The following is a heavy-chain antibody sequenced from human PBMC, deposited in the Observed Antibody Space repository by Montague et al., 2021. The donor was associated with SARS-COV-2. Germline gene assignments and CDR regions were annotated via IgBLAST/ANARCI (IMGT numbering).Heavy chain of an antibody. Sequence: SETLSLTCTVSGYSITHAYYWGWIRQPPGKGLEWIGNIWHGGSTYYNPSLKSRVIISVDTTNNQFSLKLTSVPAADTAVYYCARTSQYCTPTNCYLPNAMDVWGQGTTVTVSS. CDR1: GYSITHAYY. CDR3: ARTSQYCTPTNCYLPNAMDV. D-gene: IGHD2-8*01. CDR2: IWHGGST. V-gene: IGHV4-38-2*02. J-gene: IGHJ6*02.